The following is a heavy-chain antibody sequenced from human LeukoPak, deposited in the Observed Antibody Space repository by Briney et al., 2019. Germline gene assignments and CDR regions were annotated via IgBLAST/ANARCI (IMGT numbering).Heavy chain of an antibody. V-gene: IGHV4-39*07. D-gene: IGHD3-22*01. CDR2: IYYSGST. CDR3: ARHSSDYQPFDY. Sequence: PSETLSLTCSVSGGSISSSDYWGWIRQPPGKGLEWIGSIYYSGSTYYNPSLKSRVTISVDTSKNQFSLHLGSVTAADTAVYYCARHSSDYQPFDYWGQGTLVTVSS. J-gene: IGHJ4*02. CDR1: GGSISSSDY.